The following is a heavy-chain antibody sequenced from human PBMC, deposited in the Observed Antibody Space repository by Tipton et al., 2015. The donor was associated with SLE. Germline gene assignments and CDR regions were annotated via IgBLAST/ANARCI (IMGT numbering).Heavy chain of an antibody. CDR1: GFTFSNYA. Sequence: SLRLSCAASGFTFSNYAMHWVRQAPGKGLEWVTFISYDGSNKYYGDSVKGRFTISRDNSKNTLYLQMNSLRAEDTAVYYCARVIAAPPYGMDVWGQGTTVTVSS. D-gene: IGHD6-6*01. CDR3: ARVIAAPPYGMDV. V-gene: IGHV3-30*04. CDR2: ISYDGSNK. J-gene: IGHJ6*02.